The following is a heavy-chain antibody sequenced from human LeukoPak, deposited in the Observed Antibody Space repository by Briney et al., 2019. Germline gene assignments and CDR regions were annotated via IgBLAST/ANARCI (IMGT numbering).Heavy chain of an antibody. D-gene: IGHD2-2*01. Sequence: SETLSLTCTVSGYSISTGYYWDWIRQPPGKGLEWIGTFYHGGSTYYNPSLKSRVTISVDTSKNQFSLNLTSVTAADTAVYYCAREDCSSTSCYEAYWGQGTLVTVSS. CDR3: AREDCSSTSCYEAY. V-gene: IGHV4-38-2*02. CDR1: GYSISTGYY. J-gene: IGHJ4*02. CDR2: FYHGGST.